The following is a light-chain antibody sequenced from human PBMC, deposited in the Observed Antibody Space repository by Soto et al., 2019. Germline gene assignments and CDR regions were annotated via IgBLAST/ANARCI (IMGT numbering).Light chain of an antibody. CDR3: SSYAGSNNLV. CDR1: SSNIGAGYD. Sequence: QSVLTQPPSVSGAPGQRVTISCTGSSSNIGAGYDVHWYQQYPGKAPKLMIYDVTKRPSGVPDRFSGSKSGNTASLTVSGLQAEDEADYYCSSYAGSNNLVFGGGTKLTVL. CDR2: DVT. J-gene: IGLJ2*01. V-gene: IGLV1-40*01.